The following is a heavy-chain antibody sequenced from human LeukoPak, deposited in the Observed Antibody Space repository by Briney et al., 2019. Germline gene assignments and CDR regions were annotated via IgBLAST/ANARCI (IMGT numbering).Heavy chain of an antibody. CDR2: ITGGGGGI. CDR3: AKWGDYDVLTGYYVSDY. D-gene: IGHD3-9*01. J-gene: IGHJ4*02. CDR1: GFTFRNYA. Sequence: GASLRLACAAFGFTFRNYAMGWVCQGPGEGLEWVSAITGGGGGIYYADSMKSGFTISRDNSKNTLYLQINSLGAEDTAVYYCAKWGDYDVLTGYYVSDYWGQGTLVTVSS. V-gene: IGHV3-23*01.